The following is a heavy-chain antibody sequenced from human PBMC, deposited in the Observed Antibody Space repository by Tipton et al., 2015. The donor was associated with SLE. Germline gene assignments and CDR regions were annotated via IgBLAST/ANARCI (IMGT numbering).Heavy chain of an antibody. V-gene: IGHV4-61*01. Sequence: TLSLTCTVSGGSVNSDTYHWNWIRQPPGKGLEWIGYIYNSGSTNYNPSLKSRVTISVDTSKNQLSLKLSSVTAADTAIYYCARYYYDSSGDCWFDPWAREPWSPSPQ. J-gene: IGHJ5*02. D-gene: IGHD3-22*01. CDR2: IYNSGST. CDR3: ARYYYDSSGDCWFDP. CDR1: GGSVNSDTYH.